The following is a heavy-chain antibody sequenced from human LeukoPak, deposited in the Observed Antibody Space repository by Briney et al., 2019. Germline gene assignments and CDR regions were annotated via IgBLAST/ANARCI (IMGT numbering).Heavy chain of an antibody. CDR2: IYYSGST. Sequence: PSETLSLTCTVSGGSISSYYWSWIRQPPGKGLEWIGYIYYSGSTNYNPSLKSRVTISVDTSKNQFSLKLSSVTAADTAVYYCARGRWLQLIYYFDYWGQGTLVTVSS. V-gene: IGHV4-59*01. D-gene: IGHD5-24*01. J-gene: IGHJ4*02. CDR1: GGSISSYY. CDR3: ARGRWLQLIYYFDY.